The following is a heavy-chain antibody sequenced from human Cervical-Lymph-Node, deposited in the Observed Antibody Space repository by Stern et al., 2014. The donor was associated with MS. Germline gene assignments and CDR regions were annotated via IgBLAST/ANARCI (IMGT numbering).Heavy chain of an antibody. D-gene: IGHD5/OR15-5a*01. CDR2: IYYTGST. V-gene: IGHV4-39*01. CDR1: GGSISSSSYH. Sequence: QVQLVESGPGLVKPSETLSLTCIVSGGSISSSSYHWGWIRQPPGKGLEWIGSIYYTGSTYYKPSLKNRVAISKDTSKNQFYLELSSVTAADTAVYYCARPDSVNFYYAMDVWGQGTTVTVSS. CDR3: ARPDSVNFYYAMDV. J-gene: IGHJ6*02.